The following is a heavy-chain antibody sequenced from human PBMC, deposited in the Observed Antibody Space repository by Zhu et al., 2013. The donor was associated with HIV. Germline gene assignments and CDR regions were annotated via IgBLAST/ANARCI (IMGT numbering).Heavy chain of an antibody. CDR1: GYTFTSYY. CDR2: INPSGGST. J-gene: IGHJ5*02. CDR3: ARDALRFLEYRGWFDP. Sequence: QVQLVQSGAEVKKPGASVKVSCKASGYTFTSYYMHWVRQAPGQGLEWMGIINPSGGSTSYAQKFQGRVTMTRDTSTSTVYMELSSLRSEDTAVYYCARDALRFLEYRGWFDPWGQGTLVTVSS. D-gene: IGHD3-3*01. V-gene: IGHV1-46*01.